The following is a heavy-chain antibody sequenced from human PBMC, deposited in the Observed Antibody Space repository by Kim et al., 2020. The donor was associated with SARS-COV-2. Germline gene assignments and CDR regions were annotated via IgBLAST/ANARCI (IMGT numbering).Heavy chain of an antibody. CDR2: IYYSGST. D-gene: IGHD5-18*01. CDR3: ARDTAMAHYYYYYGMDV. CDR1: GGSISSSSYY. J-gene: IGHJ6*02. V-gene: IGHV4-39*07. Sequence: SETLSLTCTVSGGSISSSSYYWGWIRQPPGKGLEWIGSIYYSGSTYYNPSLKSRVTISVDTSKNQFSLKLSSVTAADTAVYYCARDTAMAHYYYYYGMDVWGQGTTVTVSS.